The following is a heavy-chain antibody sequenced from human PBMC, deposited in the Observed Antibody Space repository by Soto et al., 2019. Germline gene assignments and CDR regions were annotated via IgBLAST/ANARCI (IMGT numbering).Heavy chain of an antibody. CDR3: VRGDGGYFDQ. Sequence: QVQLVQSGIEVKKPGASVKVSCKAMGYTFTNYGLSWVRQAPGEGLEWLGWISAYNGHTKYAHKVQDRVTLTTDTSASKAYLELRSLRSDDTAVYYCVRGDGGYFDQWGQGTLVLVSS. CDR1: GYTFTNYG. D-gene: IGHD3-16*01. V-gene: IGHV1-18*01. CDR2: ISAYNGHT. J-gene: IGHJ4*02.